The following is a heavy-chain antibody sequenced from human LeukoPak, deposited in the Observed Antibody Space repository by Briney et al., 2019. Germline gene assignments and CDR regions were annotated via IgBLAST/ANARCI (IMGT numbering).Heavy chain of an antibody. CDR3: ARAPSSSWINAFDI. D-gene: IGHD6-13*01. Sequence: SVKVSCKASGGTFSSYAISWVRQAPGQGLEWMGRIIPILGIANYAQKFQGRVTITADKSTSTAYMELGSLRSEDTAVYYCARAPSSSWINAFDIWGQGTMVTVSS. CDR2: IIPILGIA. J-gene: IGHJ3*02. CDR1: GGTFSSYA. V-gene: IGHV1-69*04.